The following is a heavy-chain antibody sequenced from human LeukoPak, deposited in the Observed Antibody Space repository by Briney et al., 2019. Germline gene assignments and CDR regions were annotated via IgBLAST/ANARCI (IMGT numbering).Heavy chain of an antibody. D-gene: IGHD3-10*01. V-gene: IGHV3-53*01. J-gene: IGHJ4*02. Sequence: GGSLRLSCAASGFSVSIKYMNWVRQAPGQGLEWVSILYSSGTTYYANSVKGRFTISRDNAKNSLYLQMNSLRAEDTAVYYCARDLEGSGSFYRPSYDYWGQGTLVTVSS. CDR2: LYSSGTT. CDR3: ARDLEGSGSFYRPSYDY. CDR1: GFSVSIKY.